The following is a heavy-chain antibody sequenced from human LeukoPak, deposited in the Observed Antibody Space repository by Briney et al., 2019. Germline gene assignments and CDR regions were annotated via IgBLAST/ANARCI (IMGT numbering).Heavy chain of an antibody. J-gene: IGHJ4*02. CDR3: ARDYYDSSGYYLCYFDY. D-gene: IGHD3-22*01. V-gene: IGHV3-11*05. Sequence: GGSLRLSCAASGFTFSDYYMSWIRQAPGKGLEWVSYISSSSSYTNYADSVKGRFTISRDNAKNSLYLQMNSLRAEDTAVYYCARDYYDSSGYYLCYFDYWGQGTLVTVSS. CDR1: GFTFSDYY. CDR2: ISSSSSYT.